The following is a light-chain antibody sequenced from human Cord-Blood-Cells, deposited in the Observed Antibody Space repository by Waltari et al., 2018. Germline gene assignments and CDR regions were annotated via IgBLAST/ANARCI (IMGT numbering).Light chain of an antibody. CDR1: SGSVSTSYY. V-gene: IGLV8-61*01. Sequence: QTVVTQEPSFSVSPGGTVTLTCGLSSGSVSTSYYPSWYQQTPGQAPRTSIYSTNTRSSGVPDRLSGSILGNKAALTITGAQADDESDYYCVLYMGSGIWVFGGGTKLTVL. J-gene: IGLJ3*02. CDR2: STN. CDR3: VLYMGSGIWV.